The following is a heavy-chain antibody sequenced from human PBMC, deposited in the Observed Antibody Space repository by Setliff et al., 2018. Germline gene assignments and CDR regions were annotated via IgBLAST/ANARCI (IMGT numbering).Heavy chain of an antibody. J-gene: IGHJ2*01. CDR3: TKYAVGVVITPNWFFDL. Sequence: GGSLRLSCGASGFTFSTHAMHWVRQAPGKGLEWVAMIWSDGNNQFYPGSVKGRFTISRDNSKNTLYLQMNSLRPEDTAVYYCTKYAVGVVITPNWFFDLWGRGTLVTVSS. D-gene: IGHD3-22*01. V-gene: IGHV3-30*02. CDR1: GFTFSTHA. CDR2: IWSDGNNQ.